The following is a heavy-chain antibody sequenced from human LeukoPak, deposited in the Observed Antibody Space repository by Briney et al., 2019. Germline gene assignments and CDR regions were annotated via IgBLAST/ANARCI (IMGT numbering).Heavy chain of an antibody. CDR3: ARGLGLGVITPYSDS. D-gene: IGHD3-16*02. CDR1: GGSTSSDH. Sequence: SETLSLTCTVSGGSTSSDHWSWIRQPPEKGLEWIGCISYRGSTNYNPSLKSRVTISVDTYKKHFSLKLTSVTAADTGIYYCARGLGLGVITPYSDSWGQGTLVTVSS. J-gene: IGHJ4*02. V-gene: IGHV4-59*08. CDR2: ISYRGST.